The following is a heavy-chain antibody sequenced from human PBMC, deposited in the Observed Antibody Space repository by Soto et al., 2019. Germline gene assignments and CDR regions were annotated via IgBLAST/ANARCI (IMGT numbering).Heavy chain of an antibody. D-gene: IGHD3-10*01. J-gene: IGHJ6*02. CDR3: ARVGPHLVPTWVGEDRDPEICYYYYGMDV. V-gene: IGHV3-33*01. CDR2: IWYDGSNK. Sequence: QVQLVESGGGVVQPGRSLRLSCAASGFTFSSYGMHWVRQAPGKGLEWVAVIWYDGSNKYYADSVKGRFTISRDNSKNTRELQMNSRRAVDTAGYYGARVGPHLVPTWVGEDRDPEICYYYYGMDVWGQGTTVTVSS. CDR1: GFTFSSYG.